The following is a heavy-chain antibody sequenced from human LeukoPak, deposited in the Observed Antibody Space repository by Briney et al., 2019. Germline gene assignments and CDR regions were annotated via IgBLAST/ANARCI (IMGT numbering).Heavy chain of an antibody. CDR2: ISRSGDYI. CDR1: GFTFSSYT. V-gene: IGHV3-21*01. CDR3: AKDRLVGGSDRHPLDY. Sequence: GGSLRLSCAASGFTFSSYTMTWVRQAPGKGLEWVSSISRSGDYIFYSDSVRGRFTISRDNAKNSLYLQMTSLRAEDTAVYYCAKDRLVGGSDRHPLDYRGQGTLVTVSS. J-gene: IGHJ4*02. D-gene: IGHD1-26*01.